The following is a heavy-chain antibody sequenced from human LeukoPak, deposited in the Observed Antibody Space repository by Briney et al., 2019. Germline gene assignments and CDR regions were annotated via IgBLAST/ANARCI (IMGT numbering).Heavy chain of an antibody. V-gene: IGHV1-69*05. CDR2: IIPIFGTA. Sequence: ASVKVSCKASGGTFSSYAISWVRQAPGQGLEWMGGIIPIFGTANYAQKFQGRVTITTDESTSTAYMELRSLRSDDTAVYYCARGAVAGNDGFDPWGQGTLVTVSS. CDR3: ARGAVAGNDGFDP. D-gene: IGHD6-19*01. CDR1: GGTFSSYA. J-gene: IGHJ5*02.